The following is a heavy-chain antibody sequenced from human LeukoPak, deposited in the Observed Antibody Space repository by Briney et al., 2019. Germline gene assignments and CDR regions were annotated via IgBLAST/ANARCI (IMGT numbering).Heavy chain of an antibody. D-gene: IGHD6-13*01. J-gene: IGHJ4*02. CDR3: AKFMRYSSPIDKPDFDY. Sequence: PGGSLRLSCAASGFTFSSYWMSWVRQAPGKGLEWVSAISGSGGSTYYADSVKGRFTISRDNSKNTLYLQMNSLRAEDTAVYYCAKFMRYSSPIDKPDFDYWGQGTLVTVSS. CDR2: ISGSGGST. CDR1: GFTFSSYW. V-gene: IGHV3-23*01.